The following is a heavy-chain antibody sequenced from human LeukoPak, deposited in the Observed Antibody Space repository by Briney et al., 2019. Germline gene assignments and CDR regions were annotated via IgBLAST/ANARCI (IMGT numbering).Heavy chain of an antibody. J-gene: IGHJ3*01. Sequence: GGSLRLSCAASGFMSDHYAMHWVRQAPGKGLEWLSLITRDGGGTFYTDSVKGRFTIFRDNCKNSLYLQMNSLSIEDTALYYCVKENDAFDLWGQGTMVTV. V-gene: IGHV3-43*02. CDR3: VKENDAFDL. CDR1: GFMSDHYA. CDR2: ITRDGGGT.